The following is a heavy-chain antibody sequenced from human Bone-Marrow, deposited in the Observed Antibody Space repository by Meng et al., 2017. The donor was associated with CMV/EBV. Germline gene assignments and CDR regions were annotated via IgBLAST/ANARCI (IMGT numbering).Heavy chain of an antibody. CDR1: GYTFTGYY. Sequence: ASVKVSCKASGYTFTGYYMHWVRQAPGQGLEWMGWINPNSGGTNYAQKFQGRVTMTRDTSISTAYMELSRLRSDDTAVYYCARAKITMVRGGNWFDPGGQGTLVTVSS. J-gene: IGHJ5*02. D-gene: IGHD3-10*01. V-gene: IGHV1-2*02. CDR2: INPNSGGT. CDR3: ARAKITMVRGGNWFDP.